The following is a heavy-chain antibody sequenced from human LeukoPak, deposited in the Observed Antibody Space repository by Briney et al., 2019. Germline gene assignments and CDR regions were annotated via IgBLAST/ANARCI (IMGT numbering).Heavy chain of an antibody. Sequence: GGSLRLSCAASGFSFSSYGFNWVRQAPGKGLEWVSSIGPTGTDTYHADSVKGRFTISGDKSKNTLYLQMNSLRAEDTAVYYCAKVGDIVVVPAAIGALDIWGQGTMVTVSS. CDR2: IGPTGTDT. J-gene: IGHJ3*02. CDR1: GFSFSSYG. CDR3: AKVGDIVVVPAAIGALDI. D-gene: IGHD2-2*01. V-gene: IGHV3-21*04.